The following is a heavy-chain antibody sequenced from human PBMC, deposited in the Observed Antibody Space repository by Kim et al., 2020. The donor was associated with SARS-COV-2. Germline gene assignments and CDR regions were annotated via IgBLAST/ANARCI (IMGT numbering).Heavy chain of an antibody. V-gene: IGHV3-73*01. D-gene: IGHD3-3*01. Sequence: GGSLSLSCAASGFSFSDSAMHWVRQAPGKGLEWVGRIRSKANNNASTYSASGQCRITISRDESKNAAHLQMNSLKTADTAVYYCTRVPWTTSAFWDAFD. CDR3: TRVPWTTSAFWDAFD. CDR1: GFSFSDSA. J-gene: IGHJ3*02. CDR2: IRSKANNNAS.